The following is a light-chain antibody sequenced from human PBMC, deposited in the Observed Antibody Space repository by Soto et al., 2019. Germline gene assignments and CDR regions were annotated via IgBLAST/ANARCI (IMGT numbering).Light chain of an antibody. CDR2: DAS. CDR3: QQLFDSPIT. CDR1: QNIFTW. J-gene: IGKJ5*01. V-gene: IGKV1-5*01. Sequence: DIQMTQSPSTLSASVGDTVTITCRASQNIFTWLAWYQHKPGKAPKLLMYDASILESGVPSRFSATVSGTEFSLTITSLQPEDFATYYCQQLFDSPITFGQGTRLEIK.